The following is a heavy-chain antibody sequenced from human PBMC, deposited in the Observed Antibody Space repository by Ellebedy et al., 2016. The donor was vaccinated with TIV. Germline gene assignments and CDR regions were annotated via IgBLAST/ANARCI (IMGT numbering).Heavy chain of an antibody. V-gene: IGHV4-34*01. J-gene: IGHJ4*02. CDR1: GGSFSGYY. Sequence: SETLSLTXAVYGGSFSGYYWTWIRQSPGKGLEWIGEINHSGSTDYNPSLKSRVTISVDTSKNQFSLKLRSLTAADTAVYHCARGYCSGDSCSVYFDYWGRGTLVTVSS. CDR2: INHSGST. D-gene: IGHD2-21*02. CDR3: ARGYCSGDSCSVYFDY.